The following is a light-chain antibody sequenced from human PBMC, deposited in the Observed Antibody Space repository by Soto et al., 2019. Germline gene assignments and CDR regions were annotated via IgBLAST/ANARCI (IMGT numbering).Light chain of an antibody. V-gene: IGKV3-15*01. Sequence: DIVMTQSPATLSLSPGERHTLSCRASQSVNSNLAWYQQKPGQAPRLLIYDASTRATGIPARFSGSGSGTEFTLTISSLQSEDFAVYYCQQYHNWLTFGGGTKVDIK. CDR1: QSVNSN. J-gene: IGKJ4*01. CDR3: QQYHNWLT. CDR2: DAS.